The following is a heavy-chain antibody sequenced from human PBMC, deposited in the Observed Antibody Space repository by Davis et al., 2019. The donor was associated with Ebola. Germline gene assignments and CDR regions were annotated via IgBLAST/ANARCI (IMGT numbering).Heavy chain of an antibody. CDR3: ARGLIPYSNSPFGY. CDR1: GYIFTSNW. V-gene: IGHV5-10-1*01. Sequence: GESLKISCKGSGYIFTSNWIGWVRQMPGKGLEWMGRIDPSDSYTNYSPSFQGHVTISADKSISTAYLQWSSLKASDTAMYYCARGLIPYSNSPFGYWGQGTLVTVSS. CDR2: IDPSDSYT. J-gene: IGHJ4*02. D-gene: IGHD6-6*01.